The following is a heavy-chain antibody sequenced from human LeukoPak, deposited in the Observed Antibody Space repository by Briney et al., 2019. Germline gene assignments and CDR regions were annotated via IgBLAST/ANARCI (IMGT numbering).Heavy chain of an antibody. J-gene: IGHJ3*02. CDR2: ISSSSTYI. D-gene: IGHD3-16*01. V-gene: IGHV3-21*01. CDR1: GFAFSGYS. Sequence: NPGGSLRLSCAASGFAFSGYSMNWVRQAPGKGLEWVSSISSSSTYIYHADSMKGRFTISRDNAKNSLYLQMNSLRAEDTAVYYCARAPLIRGYAFDIWGQGTMVTVSS. CDR3: ARAPLIRGYAFDI.